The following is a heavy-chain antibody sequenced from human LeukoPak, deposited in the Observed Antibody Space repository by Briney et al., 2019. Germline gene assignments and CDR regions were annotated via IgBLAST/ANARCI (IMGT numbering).Heavy chain of an antibody. CDR1: GGSISSSSYY. CDR3: ARHKAAAVDY. Sequence: SETLSLTCTVSGGSISSSSYYWGWLRQPPGTGLEWIGSIYYSGSTYYNPSLKSRVTISVDTSKNQFSLKLSSVTAADTAVYYCARHKAAAVDYWGQGTLVTVSS. CDR2: IYYSGST. J-gene: IGHJ4*02. D-gene: IGHD6-13*01. V-gene: IGHV4-39*01.